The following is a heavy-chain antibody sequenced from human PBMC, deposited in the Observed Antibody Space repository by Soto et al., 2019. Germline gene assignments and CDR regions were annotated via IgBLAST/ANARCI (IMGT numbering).Heavy chain of an antibody. CDR2: IYYSGST. CDR3: ARAPSDDYDSSGYPYFDY. J-gene: IGHJ4*02. V-gene: IGHV4-30-4*01. Sequence: SETLSLTCTVSGGSISSGDYYWSWIRQPPGKGLEWIGYIYYSGSTYYNPSLKSRVTISVDTSKNQFSLKLSSVTAADTAVYYCARAPSDDYDSSGYPYFDYWGQGNLVTVSS. D-gene: IGHD3-22*01. CDR1: GGSISSGDYY.